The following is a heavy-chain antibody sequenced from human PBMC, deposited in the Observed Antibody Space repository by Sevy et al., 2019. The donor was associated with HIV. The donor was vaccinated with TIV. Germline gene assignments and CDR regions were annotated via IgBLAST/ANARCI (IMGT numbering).Heavy chain of an antibody. Sequence: SETLSLTCTVYGGSINSYFWHWVRQPPGKTLEWIGCIHFSGNTKYNPSLESRVSMSVDTSQNRFSLRLRSVTAADAAVFYCARGVAGEPYYDGMDVWGQGTTVTVSS. J-gene: IGHJ6*02. CDR1: GGSINSYF. D-gene: IGHD1-26*01. V-gene: IGHV4-59*01. CDR2: IHFSGNT. CDR3: ARGVAGEPYYDGMDV.